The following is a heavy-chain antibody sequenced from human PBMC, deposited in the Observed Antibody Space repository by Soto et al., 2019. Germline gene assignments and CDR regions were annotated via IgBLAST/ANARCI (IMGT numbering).Heavy chain of an antibody. J-gene: IGHJ4*02. CDR2: IYYSGST. Sequence: PSETLSLTCTVSGGSVSSGSYYWSWIRQPPGKGLEWIGYIYYSGSTNYNPSLKSRVTISVDTSKNQFSLKLSSVTAADTAVYYCAREAVRYFDWLPYYYFDYWGQGTLVTVSS. D-gene: IGHD3-9*01. CDR1: GGSVSSGSYY. V-gene: IGHV4-61*01. CDR3: AREAVRYFDWLPYYYFDY.